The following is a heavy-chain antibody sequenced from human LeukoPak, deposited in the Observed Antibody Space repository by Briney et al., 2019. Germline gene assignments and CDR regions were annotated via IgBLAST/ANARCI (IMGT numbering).Heavy chain of an antibody. J-gene: IGHJ4*02. D-gene: IGHD2-15*01. CDR1: GGSISSGGYY. Sequence: SQTLSLTCTVSGGSISSGGYYWSWIRQPPGKGLEWIGYIYHSGSTYYNPSLKSRVTISVDRSKNQFSLKLSSVTAADTAVYYCARDKRTQGYCSGGSCYSGFDYWGQGTLVTVSS. V-gene: IGHV4-30-2*01. CDR2: IYHSGST. CDR3: ARDKRTQGYCSGGSCYSGFDY.